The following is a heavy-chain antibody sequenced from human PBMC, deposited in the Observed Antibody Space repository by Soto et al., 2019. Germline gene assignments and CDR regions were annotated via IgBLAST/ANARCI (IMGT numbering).Heavy chain of an antibody. D-gene: IGHD3-3*01. Sequence: VQLLESGGGLVQPGGSLRLSCAASGFTFSSYAMSWVRQAPGKGLEWVAVISYDGSNKYYADSVKGRFTISRDNSKNTLYLQMNSLRAEDTAVYYCASGYDFWSGYSPQPPFDYWGQGTLVTVSS. J-gene: IGHJ4*02. CDR1: GFTFSSYA. CDR3: ASGYDFWSGYSPQPPFDY. CDR2: ISYDGSNK. V-gene: IGHV3-30-3*01.